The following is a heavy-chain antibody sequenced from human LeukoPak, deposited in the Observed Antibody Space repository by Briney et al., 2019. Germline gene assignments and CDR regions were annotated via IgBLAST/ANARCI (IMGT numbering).Heavy chain of an antibody. D-gene: IGHD2-15*01. CDR2: IYYSGST. V-gene: IGHV4-39*01. J-gene: IGHJ5*02. CDR1: GGSISSSSYY. CDR3: ASRGYCSGGSCYRWFDP. Sequence: SETLSLTCTVSGGSISSSSYYWGWIRQPPGKGLEWIGSIYYSGSTYYNPSLKSRVTISVDTSKNQFSLKLSSVTAADTAVYYCASRGYCSGGSCYRWFDPWGQGTLVTVSS.